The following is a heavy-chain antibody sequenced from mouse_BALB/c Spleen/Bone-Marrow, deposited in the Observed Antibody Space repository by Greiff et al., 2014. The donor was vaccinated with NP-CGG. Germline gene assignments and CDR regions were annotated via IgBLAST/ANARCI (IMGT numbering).Heavy chain of an antibody. J-gene: IGHJ1*01. D-gene: IGHD1-1*01. CDR3: ARGLRDWYFDV. CDR2: INPSTGYT. V-gene: IGHV1-7*01. Sequence: VQLQQSGAELAKPGASVKMSCKASGYSFTTYWMHWVNQRPGQGLEWIGYINPSTGYTEYNRKFKDKATLTADKSSSTAYMQLSSLTSEDPTVYYCARGLRDWYFDVWGAGTTVTVSS. CDR1: GYSFTTYW.